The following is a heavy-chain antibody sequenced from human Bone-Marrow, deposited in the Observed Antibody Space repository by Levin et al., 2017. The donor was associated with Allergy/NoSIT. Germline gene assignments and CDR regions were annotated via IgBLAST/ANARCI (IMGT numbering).Heavy chain of an antibody. D-gene: IGHD6-13*01. Sequence: PGGSLRLSCAASGFTFSSYAMSWVRQAPGKGLEWVSAISGGGGTTYYADSVKGRFTISRDNSKNTLYLQMNSLRAEDTAVYYCAKDPTLDTAAGEPPFDYWGQGTLVTVSS. CDR2: ISGGGGTT. V-gene: IGHV3-23*01. CDR1: GFTFSSYA. CDR3: AKDPTLDTAAGEPPFDY. J-gene: IGHJ4*02.